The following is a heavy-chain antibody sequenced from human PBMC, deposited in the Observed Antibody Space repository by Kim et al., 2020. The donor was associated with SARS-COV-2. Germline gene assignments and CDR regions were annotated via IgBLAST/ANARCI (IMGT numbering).Heavy chain of an antibody. CDR2: INPNSGGT. Sequence: ASVKVSCKASGYTFTGYYMHWVRQAPGQGLEWMGWINPNSGGTNYAQKFQGRVTMTRDTSISTAYMELSRLRSDDTAVYYCATPYFDWLLPHGAFDIWGQGTMVTVSS. CDR1: GYTFTGYY. V-gene: IGHV1-2*02. CDR3: ATPYFDWLLPHGAFDI. D-gene: IGHD3-9*01. J-gene: IGHJ3*02.